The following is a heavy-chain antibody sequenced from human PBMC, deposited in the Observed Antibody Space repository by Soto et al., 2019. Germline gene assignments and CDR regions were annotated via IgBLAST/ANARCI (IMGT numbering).Heavy chain of an antibody. CDR3: ASGNYDSSGYYWFDP. CDR1: GGTFSSYA. V-gene: IGHV1-69*13. D-gene: IGHD3-22*01. Sequence: SVKVSCKASGGTFSSYAISWVRQAPGQGLEWMGGIIPIFGTANYAQKFQSRVTITADESTSTAYMELSSLRSEDTAVYYCASGNYDSSGYYWFDPWGQGTLVTVSS. CDR2: IIPIFGTA. J-gene: IGHJ5*02.